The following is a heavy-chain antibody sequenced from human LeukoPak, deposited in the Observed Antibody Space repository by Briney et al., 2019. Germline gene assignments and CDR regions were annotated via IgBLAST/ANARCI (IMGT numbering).Heavy chain of an antibody. CDR1: GFTFSSYA. J-gene: IGHJ4*02. D-gene: IGHD1-26*01. Sequence: PGGSLRLSCAASGFTFSSYAMSWVRQAPGKGLEWVSAISGSGGSTYYADSVKGRFTISRDNSKNTLYLQMNSLRAEDTAAYYCAKVRLREWELLTGFDYWGQGTLVTVSS. CDR2: ISGSGGST. CDR3: AKVRLREWELLTGFDY. V-gene: IGHV3-23*01.